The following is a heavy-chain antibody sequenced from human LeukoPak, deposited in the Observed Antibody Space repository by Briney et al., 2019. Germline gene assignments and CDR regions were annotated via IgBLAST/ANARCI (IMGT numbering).Heavy chain of an antibody. CDR2: ISTSGSII. J-gene: IGHJ4*02. V-gene: IGHV3-23*01. CDR3: ASRIGGTRRFDY. CDR1: GFTFTNYA. Sequence: PPGGSLRLSCAASGFTFTNYAMNWVRQAPGKGLEWVSLISTSGSIIYYADSVKGRFTISRDNSKNTVYLQMNSLRDDDTAVYYCASRIGGTRRFDYWGQGTLVSVSS. D-gene: IGHD1-20*01.